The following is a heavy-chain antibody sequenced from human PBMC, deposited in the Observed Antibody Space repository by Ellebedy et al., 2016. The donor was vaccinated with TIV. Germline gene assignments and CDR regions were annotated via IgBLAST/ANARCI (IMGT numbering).Heavy chain of an antibody. D-gene: IGHD3-22*01. CDR1: GGSISGFAYY. J-gene: IGHJ4*02. Sequence: SETLSLTXTVSGGSISGFAYYWSWVRQHPGKGLEWIGYILYHGNTFYSPSLRSRVSISMDTSQNQFSMKLNSLTAADTAVYYCARSSPYSDSSGPDDWGQGTLVTVSS. CDR2: ILYHGNT. V-gene: IGHV4-31*03. CDR3: ARSSPYSDSSGPDD.